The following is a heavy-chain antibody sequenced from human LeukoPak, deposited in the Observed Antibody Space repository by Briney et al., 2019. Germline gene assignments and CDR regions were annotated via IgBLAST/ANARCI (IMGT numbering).Heavy chain of an antibody. CDR3: ARGQRAVADY. V-gene: IGHV1-46*02. CDR2: INPSGGST. D-gene: IGHD6-19*01. J-gene: IGHJ4*02. Sequence: GASVKVSCRASWETLHRLHMPRGRPAPGQGLEWMGIINPSGGSTSYAQKFQGRVTMTRDMSTSTVYMELSSLRSEDTAVYYCARGQRAVADYWGQGTLVTVSS. CDR1: WETLHRLH.